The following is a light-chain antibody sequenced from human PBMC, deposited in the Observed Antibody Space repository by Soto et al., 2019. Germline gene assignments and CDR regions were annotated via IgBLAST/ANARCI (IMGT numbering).Light chain of an antibody. CDR2: AES. Sequence: DIQMTQSPSFVSASVGDRVTITCRASQGISSWLAWYQHKPGRAPKLLIHAESSLESGVPSRFSGSGSGTDVTLTISSLQPEEFATYYCQQTTSFPLTFGGGTKVELK. CDR3: QQTTSFPLT. CDR1: QGISSW. J-gene: IGKJ4*02. V-gene: IGKV1-12*01.